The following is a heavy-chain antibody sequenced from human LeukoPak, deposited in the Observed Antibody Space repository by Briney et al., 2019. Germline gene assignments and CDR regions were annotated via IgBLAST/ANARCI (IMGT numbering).Heavy chain of an antibody. CDR1: GFTFSSYA. CDR2: ISASGGST. J-gene: IGHJ4*02. CDR3: AKGRVSDQ. D-gene: IGHD2-8*01. V-gene: IGHV3-23*01. Sequence: GGSLRLSCAASGFTFSSYAMSWVRQAPGKGLEWVSAISASGGSTYYADSVNGRFTISRDNSKNTLYLEMNSLRAEDTAIYYCAKGRVSDQWGRGTLVTVFS.